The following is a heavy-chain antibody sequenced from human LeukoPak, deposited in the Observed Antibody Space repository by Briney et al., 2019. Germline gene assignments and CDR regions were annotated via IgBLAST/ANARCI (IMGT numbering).Heavy chain of an antibody. Sequence: GGSLRLSCAASGFTCSSYWMTWVRQAPGKGLQWVASIKQDGSEKYYVDSVKGRFTISRDNAKNSLYLQMNSLRAEDTAVYYCARIRGPLDDYWGQGTLVTVSS. CDR2: IKQDGSEK. J-gene: IGHJ4*02. CDR3: ARIRGPLDDY. V-gene: IGHV3-7*01. CDR1: GFTCSSYW. D-gene: IGHD3-16*01.